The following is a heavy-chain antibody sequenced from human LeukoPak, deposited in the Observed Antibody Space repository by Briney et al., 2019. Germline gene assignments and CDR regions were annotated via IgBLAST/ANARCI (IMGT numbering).Heavy chain of an antibody. CDR2: INHSGST. J-gene: IGHJ5*02. CDR1: GGSFSGYY. CDR3: ARGSPYYYGSGSYWFDP. D-gene: IGHD3-10*01. Sequence: PSETLSLTCAVYGGSFSGYYWSWIRQPPGKGLEWIGEINHSGSTNYNPSLKSRVTISVDTSKNQFSLKLSSVTAADTAVYYCARGSPYYYGSGSYWFDPWGQGTLVTVSS. V-gene: IGHV4-34*01.